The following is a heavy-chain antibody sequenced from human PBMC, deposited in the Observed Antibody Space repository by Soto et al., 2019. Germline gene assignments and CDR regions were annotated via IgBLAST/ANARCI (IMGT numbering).Heavy chain of an antibody. V-gene: IGHV3-23*01. CDR1: GLTFSSYA. CDR2: ISGSGGST. J-gene: IGHJ3*02. Sequence: PGGSLRLSCAASGLTFSSYAMSWVRQAPGKGLEWVSAISGSGGSTYYADSVKGRFTISRDNSKNTLYLQMNSLRAEDTAVYYWAIDGYCSGCSCYADAFYIWGQGTTVTVSS. CDR3: AIDGYCSGCSCYADAFYI. D-gene: IGHD2-15*01.